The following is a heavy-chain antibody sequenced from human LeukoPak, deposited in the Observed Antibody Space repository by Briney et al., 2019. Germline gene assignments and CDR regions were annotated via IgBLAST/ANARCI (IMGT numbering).Heavy chain of an antibody. V-gene: IGHV3-66*01. D-gene: IGHD6-13*01. Sequence: GGSLGLFCAASGFTVSSNYMSWVRQAPGKGLEWVSVIYSGGSTYYADSVKGRFTISRDNSKNTLYLQMNSLRAEDTAVYYCAREPGIAAAGVDYWGQGTLVTVSS. J-gene: IGHJ4*02. CDR2: IYSGGST. CDR3: AREPGIAAAGVDY. CDR1: GFTVSSNY.